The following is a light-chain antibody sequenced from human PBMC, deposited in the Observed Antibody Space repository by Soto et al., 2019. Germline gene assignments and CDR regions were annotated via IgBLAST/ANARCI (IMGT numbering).Light chain of an antibody. CDR1: QGIRNE. Sequence: DIQMTQSPSSLSASVGDRVTITCRASQGIRNELGWYQQKPGEAPKRLIYGASSLQSGVPSRFSGSGSGTEFTLTITSLQPEDFATHYCLHHNSYSPLTFGGGTKVEIK. CDR3: LHHNSYSPLT. CDR2: GAS. J-gene: IGKJ4*01. V-gene: IGKV1-17*01.